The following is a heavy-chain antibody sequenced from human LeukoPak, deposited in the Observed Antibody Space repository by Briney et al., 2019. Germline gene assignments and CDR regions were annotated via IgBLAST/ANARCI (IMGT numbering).Heavy chain of an antibody. Sequence: GGSLRLSCAASGFTFSSYWMNWARQAPGKGLEWVASINHNGNVNYYVDSVKGRFTISRDNAKNSLYLQMSNLRAEDTAMYYCARKGELERRRSWDYWGQGTLVTVSS. V-gene: IGHV3-7*03. CDR2: INHNGNVN. J-gene: IGHJ4*02. CDR3: ARKGELERRRSWDY. CDR1: GFTFSSYW. D-gene: IGHD1-1*01.